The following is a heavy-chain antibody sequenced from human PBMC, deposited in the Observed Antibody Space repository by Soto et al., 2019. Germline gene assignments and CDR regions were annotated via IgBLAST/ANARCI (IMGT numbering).Heavy chain of an antibody. CDR2: INHSGST. V-gene: IGHV4-34*01. CDR1: GGSFSGYY. Sequence: SETLSLTCAGYGGSFSGYYWSWIGQPPGKELEWIGEINHSGSTNYNPSLKSRVTISVDTSKNQFSLKLSSVTAADTAVYYCARVRLAITIFRVCVGMDVWGQRTTVTDSS. CDR3: ARVRLAITIFRVCVGMDV. D-gene: IGHD3-3*01. J-gene: IGHJ6*02.